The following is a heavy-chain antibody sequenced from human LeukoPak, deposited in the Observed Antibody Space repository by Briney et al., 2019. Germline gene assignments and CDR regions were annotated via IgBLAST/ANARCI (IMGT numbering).Heavy chain of an antibody. V-gene: IGHV4-34*01. CDR2: INHSGST. Sequence: SETLSLTCAVYGGSFSGYYWSWIPQPPGKGLEWIGEINHSGSTNYNPSLKSRVTISVDTSKNQFSLKLSSVTAADTAVYYCARGRCGSALDYWGQGTLVTVSS. D-gene: IGHD3-10*01. J-gene: IGHJ4*02. CDR1: GGSFSGYY. CDR3: ARGRCGSALDY.